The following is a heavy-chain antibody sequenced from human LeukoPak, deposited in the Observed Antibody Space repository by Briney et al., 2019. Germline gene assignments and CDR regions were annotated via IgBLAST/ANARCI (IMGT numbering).Heavy chain of an antibody. Sequence: GGSLRLSCAASGFTFSSYATSWVRQAPGKGLEWVSAISGSGGSTYYADSVKGRFTISRDNSKNTLYLQMNSLRAEDTAVYYCAKDQDSSGYYYLYWYFDLWGRGTLVTVSS. V-gene: IGHV3-23*01. J-gene: IGHJ2*01. CDR2: ISGSGGST. CDR1: GFTFSSYA. D-gene: IGHD3-22*01. CDR3: AKDQDSSGYYYLYWYFDL.